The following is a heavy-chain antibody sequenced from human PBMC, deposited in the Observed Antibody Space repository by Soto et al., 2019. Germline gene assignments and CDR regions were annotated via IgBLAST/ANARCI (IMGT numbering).Heavy chain of an antibody. Sequence: ASVKVSCKTSGYGFTNDGIGWVRQAPGQGLEWMGWISAYNGNTNYAQNFQGRVTMTTDTSTSTAYMELRSLRSDDTAVYYCARGGTPIDYCGQGTLVTVSS. CDR1: GYGFTNDG. CDR2: ISAYNGNT. CDR3: ARGGTPIDY. J-gene: IGHJ4*02. V-gene: IGHV1-18*01. D-gene: IGHD3-16*01.